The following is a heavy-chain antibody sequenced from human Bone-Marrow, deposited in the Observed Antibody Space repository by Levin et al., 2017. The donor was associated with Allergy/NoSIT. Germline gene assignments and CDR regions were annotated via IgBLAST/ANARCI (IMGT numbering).Heavy chain of an antibody. CDR1: GGSIKTHGYY. CDR2: IYYNGNP. V-gene: IGHV4-31*03. CDR3: ARARSWTGHPLDL. Sequence: KTSETLSLTCSVPGGSIKTHGYYWTWIRQRPDKGLEWLGYIYYNGNPYYTPSLKGRLSISVDTSQNQFSLHLNSVTAADTATYFCARARSWTGHPLDLWGRGTLVTVSS. D-gene: IGHD3/OR15-3a*01. J-gene: IGHJ5*02.